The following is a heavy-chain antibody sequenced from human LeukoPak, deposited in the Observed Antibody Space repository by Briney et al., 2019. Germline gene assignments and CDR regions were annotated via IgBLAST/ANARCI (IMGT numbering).Heavy chain of an antibody. CDR2: VHPSGRT. J-gene: IGHJ4*02. CDR1: GGSFSDYF. V-gene: IGHV4-34*01. CDR3: ASSSYDLLTGLGPTHDF. D-gene: IGHD3-9*01. Sequence: PSESLSLTCAVYGGSFSDYFWTWIRPPPGKGLEWIGEVHPSGRTNYKSSLKSRVTISVDTSKNQFSLSLSSVTAADTAVYFCASSSYDLLTGLGPTHDFWGQGTLVTVSS.